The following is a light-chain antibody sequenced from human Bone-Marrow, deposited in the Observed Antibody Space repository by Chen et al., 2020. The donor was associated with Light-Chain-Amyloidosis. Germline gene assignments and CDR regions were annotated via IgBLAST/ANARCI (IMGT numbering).Light chain of an antibody. V-gene: IGKV3-20*01. CDR3: QQYGTSPLT. CDR1: QTISSNY. CDR2: GSS. J-gene: IGKJ4*01. Sequence: EIVLPQSPRTLSLSPGEGANLSCRASQTISSNYLTWYQQKFGQAPRLLIYGSSSRATGIPDRFTGSGSGTDFTLTINRLEPEDFAMYYCQQYGTSPLTFGGGTKVEIK.